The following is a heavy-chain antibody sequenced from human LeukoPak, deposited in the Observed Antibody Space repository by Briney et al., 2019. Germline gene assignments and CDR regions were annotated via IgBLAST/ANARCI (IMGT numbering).Heavy chain of an antibody. Sequence: PGGSLRLSCAASRFTFSVHYMHWVRQAPGKGLEWVARVNVDGSDKVYADSVKGRFTISRDNAKNTLYLQMNSLRAEDTAVYYCARAEKIAVAGMGYYFDYWGQGTLVTVSS. J-gene: IGHJ4*02. CDR2: VNVDGSDK. CDR1: RFTFSVHY. D-gene: IGHD6-19*01. V-gene: IGHV3-74*01. CDR3: ARAEKIAVAGMGYYFDY.